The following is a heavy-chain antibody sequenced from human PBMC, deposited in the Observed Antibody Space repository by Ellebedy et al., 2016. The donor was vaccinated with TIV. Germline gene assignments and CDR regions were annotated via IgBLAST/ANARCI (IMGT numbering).Heavy chain of an antibody. J-gene: IGHJ4*02. Sequence: ASVKVSXKASGYTFTSDYMHWVRQAPGQGLEWMGIINPSGDTTTYAQKFQGRVTMTRETSTSTVYMELSSLRSEDTAVYYCARVVHGGYCDYWGQGTLVTVSS. CDR1: GYTFTSDY. CDR2: INPSGDTT. V-gene: IGHV1-46*01. CDR3: ARVVHGGYCDY. D-gene: IGHD4-23*01.